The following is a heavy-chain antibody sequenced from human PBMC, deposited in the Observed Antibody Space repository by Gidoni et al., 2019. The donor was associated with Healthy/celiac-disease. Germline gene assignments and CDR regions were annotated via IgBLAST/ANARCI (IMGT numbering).Heavy chain of an antibody. Sequence: EVQLVESGGGLVKPGGSRRLSCAASGFSFRNAWLSWVRQAPGKGLEWVGRNKSKTDGGTTDYAAPVKGRFTISRDDSKNTLYLKMNSLKTEDTAVYYCTTDLATDGLRFLRGPYLGNWFDPWGQGTLVTVSS. CDR3: TTDLATDGLRFLRGPYLGNWFDP. D-gene: IGHD3-3*01. V-gene: IGHV3-15*01. J-gene: IGHJ5*02. CDR1: GFSFRNAW. CDR2: NKSKTDGGTT.